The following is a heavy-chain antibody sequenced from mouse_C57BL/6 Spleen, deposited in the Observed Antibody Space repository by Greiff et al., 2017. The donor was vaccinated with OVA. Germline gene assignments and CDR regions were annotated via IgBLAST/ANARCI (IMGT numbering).Heavy chain of an antibody. J-gene: IGHJ2*01. D-gene: IGHD4-1*01. V-gene: IGHV1-19*01. Sequence: EVQLQQSGPVLVKPGASVKLSCKASGYTFTDYYMNWVKQSPGKSLEWIGVINPYNGGTSYNQKFKGKATLTVDKSSSTAYMELNSLTSEDSADYYCANWDGDYWGQGTTLTVSS. CDR3: ANWDGDY. CDR1: GYTFTDYY. CDR2: INPYNGGT.